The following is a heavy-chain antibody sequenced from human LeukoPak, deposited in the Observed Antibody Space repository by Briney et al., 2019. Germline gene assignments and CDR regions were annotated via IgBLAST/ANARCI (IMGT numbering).Heavy chain of an antibody. D-gene: IGHD6-13*01. CDR1: GYTFTNYG. J-gene: IGHJ3*02. V-gene: IGHV1-18*01. CDR3: ARDQSVRLLQTSSTYFKHVFAI. CDR2: ISAYNGNT. Sequence: ASVKVSCKTSGYTFTNYGVSWVRQAPGLGLEWMGWISAYNGNTNYAQKVQGRVTMTTDTSTSTAYMELRSLRFDDTAVYYCARDQSVRLLQTSSTYFKHVFAIWGQGSMVTVSS.